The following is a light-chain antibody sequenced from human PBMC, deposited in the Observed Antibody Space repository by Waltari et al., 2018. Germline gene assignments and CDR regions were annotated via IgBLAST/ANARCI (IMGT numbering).Light chain of an antibody. V-gene: IGLV3-21*02. Sequence: SYVLTQPPSVSVAPGQTARITFWASNIGSKTGEWYLQKPGQAPVLVIFDDSDRPSGIPERFSGSNSGNTATLTISRVEAGDEADYYCQVWDSSSDHLVVFGGGTKLTVL. CDR2: DDS. CDR3: QVWDSSSDHLVV. CDR1: NIGSKT. J-gene: IGLJ2*01.